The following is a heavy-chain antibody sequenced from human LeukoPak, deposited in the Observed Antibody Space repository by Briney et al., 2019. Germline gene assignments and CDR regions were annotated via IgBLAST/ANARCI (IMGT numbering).Heavy chain of an antibody. CDR3: ARVGWDSYYYYMDV. CDR2: ISSSSSTI. Sequence: GGSLRLSCAASGVTVSSNYMNWVRQAPGKGPEWVSYISSSSSTIYYADSVKGRFTISRDNAKNSLYLQMNSLIAEDTAVYYCARVGWDSYYYYMDVWGKGTTVTVSS. V-gene: IGHV3-48*01. J-gene: IGHJ6*03. CDR1: GVTVSSNY. D-gene: IGHD6-19*01.